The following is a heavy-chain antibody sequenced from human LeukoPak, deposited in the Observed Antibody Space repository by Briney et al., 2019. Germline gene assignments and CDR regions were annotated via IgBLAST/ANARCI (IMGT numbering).Heavy chain of an antibody. CDR1: GYTFPNFG. CDR3: ARESEYSRTYYFNY. V-gene: IGHV1-18*01. D-gene: IGHD1-26*01. CDR2: ISAYNGDT. J-gene: IGHJ4*02. Sequence: ASVKVSCKASGYTFPNFGISWVRQAPGQGLEWMGWISAYNGDTNYAQKLQGRVTMTRDTSTTTAYMELRSLSSDDTAVYYCARESEYSRTYYFNYWGQGTLVTVSS.